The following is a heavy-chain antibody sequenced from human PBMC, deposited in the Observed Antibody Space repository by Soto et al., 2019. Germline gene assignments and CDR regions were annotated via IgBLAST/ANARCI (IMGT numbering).Heavy chain of an antibody. CDR3: ARVGDCSGGSCYPIRYYYGMDV. V-gene: IGHV1-8*01. CDR2: MNPNSGNT. CDR1: GYTFTSYD. Sequence: ASVKVSCKASGYTFTSYDINWVRQATGQGLEWMGWMNPNSGNTGYAQKFQGRVTMTRNTSISTAYMELSSLRSEDTAVYYCARVGDCSGGSCYPIRYYYGMDVWGQGTTVTVSS. J-gene: IGHJ6*02. D-gene: IGHD2-15*01.